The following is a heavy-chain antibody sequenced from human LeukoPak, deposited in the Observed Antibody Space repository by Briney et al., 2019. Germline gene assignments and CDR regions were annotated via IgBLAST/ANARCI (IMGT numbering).Heavy chain of an antibody. D-gene: IGHD5-18*01. CDR2: INHSGST. J-gene: IGHJ6*03. CDR1: GGSFSGYY. Sequence: SETLSLTCAVYGGSFSGYYWSWIRQPPGKGLEWIGEINHSGSTNYNPSLKSRVTISVDTSKNQFSLKLSSVTAADTAVYYCARGRGGYGYDNYYYYYMDVWGKGTTVTVSS. V-gene: IGHV4-34*01. CDR3: ARGRGGYGYDNYYYYYMDV.